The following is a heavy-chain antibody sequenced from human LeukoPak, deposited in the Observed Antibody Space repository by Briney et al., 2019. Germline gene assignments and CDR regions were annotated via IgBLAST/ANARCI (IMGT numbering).Heavy chain of an antibody. CDR1: GYSFTSYW. CDR3: ARLTPHDYGDY. J-gene: IGHJ4*02. V-gene: IGHV5-51*01. Sequence: GESLKISCXGSGYSFTSYWIGWVREMPGKGLEWIGIIYPGDSDTRYSPSFQGQVTISADKSISTAYLQWSSLKASDTAMYYSARLTPHDYGDYWGQGTLVTVSS. CDR2: IYPGDSDT. D-gene: IGHD2-15*01.